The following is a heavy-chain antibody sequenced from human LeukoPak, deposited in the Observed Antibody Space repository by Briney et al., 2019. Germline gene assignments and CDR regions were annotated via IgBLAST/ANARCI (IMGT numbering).Heavy chain of an antibody. CDR3: GKKTGTGNNRVEP. D-gene: IGHD1-14*01. CDR1: GFTFNTYS. CDR2: ISSSRNYI. J-gene: IGHJ5*02. Sequence: GGSLRLSCAASGFTFNTYSMNWVRQAPGKGLEWVSSISSSRNYIYYADSVKGRFTISRDNAKNSLYLQMTSLRAEDTAVYYCGKKTGTGNNRVEPLGQGT. V-gene: IGHV3-21*01.